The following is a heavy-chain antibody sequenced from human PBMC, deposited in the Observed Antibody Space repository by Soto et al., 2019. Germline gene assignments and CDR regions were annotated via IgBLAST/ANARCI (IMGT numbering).Heavy chain of an antibody. D-gene: IGHD3-10*01. CDR1: GFSLSTSGVG. J-gene: IGHJ5*02. Sequence: TLEKSGPTLVNPTQTLTLTCTFSGFSLSTSGVGVGWIRQPPGKALEWLALIYWNDDKRYSPSLKSRLTITKDTSKNQVVLTMTNMDPVDTATYYCALWITMIRGVIIGDWFDPWGQGTLVTVSS. CDR3: ALWITMIRGVIIGDWFDP. CDR2: IYWNDDK. V-gene: IGHV2-5*01.